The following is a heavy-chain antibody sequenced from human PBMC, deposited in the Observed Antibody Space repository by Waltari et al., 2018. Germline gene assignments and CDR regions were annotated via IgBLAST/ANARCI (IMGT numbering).Heavy chain of an antibody. CDR1: GGSVSSGHYY. V-gene: IGHV4-61*02. CDR2: ISTSGTT. Sequence: QVQLQESGPGLVKPSQTLSLTCTVSGGSVSSGHYYWSWIRQPAGKGLEWIGRISTSGTTDYHPSLKTRVTLSLGTSKNQFSLKLDFATAADTAIYYCARDRDDLECFDSWGQGTLVSVSS. CDR3: ARDRDDLECFDS. J-gene: IGHJ4*02. D-gene: IGHD3-3*01.